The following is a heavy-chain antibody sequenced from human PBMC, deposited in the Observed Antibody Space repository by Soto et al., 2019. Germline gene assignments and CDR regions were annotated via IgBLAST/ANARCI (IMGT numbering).Heavy chain of an antibody. J-gene: IGHJ5*02. V-gene: IGHV3-48*02. CDR1: GFTLSNYN. CDR2: ISRTSNTI. CDR3: ARTDYDSSGYYYTWFDP. Sequence: EVRLVQSGGGLVQPGGSLRLSCVASGFTLSNYNMNWVRQAPGKGLEWLSYISRTSNTIYYADSVKGRFTVSRDNSKDSLYLQMSGLRDEDTAVYYCARTDYDSSGYYYTWFDPWGQGTLVTVSS. D-gene: IGHD3-22*01.